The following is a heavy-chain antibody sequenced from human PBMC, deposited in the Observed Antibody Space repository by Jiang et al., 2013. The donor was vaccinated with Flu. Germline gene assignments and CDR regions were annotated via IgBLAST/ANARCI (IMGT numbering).Heavy chain of an antibody. V-gene: IGHV3-23*01. CDR3: AKRDVSDSSGYFPLFAH. Sequence: RLSCAASGFTFSTYAMTWVRQAPGKGLEWVSGMSGSGSNTYYADSVKGRFTISRDNAKNTLYLQMNSLRAEDTAMYYCAKRDVSDSSGYFPLFAHWGQGTLVTVSS. D-gene: IGHD3-22*01. CDR2: MSGSGSNT. CDR1: GFTFSTYA. J-gene: IGHJ4*02.